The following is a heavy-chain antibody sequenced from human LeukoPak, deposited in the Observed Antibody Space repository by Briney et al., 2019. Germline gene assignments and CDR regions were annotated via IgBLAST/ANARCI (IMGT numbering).Heavy chain of an antibody. CDR3: ARPAYCGGDCFPYGAFDI. CDR2: ISSSGSTI. D-gene: IGHD2-21*02. J-gene: IGHJ3*02. Sequence: GGSLRLSCAASGFTFSSYEMNWVRQAPGKGLEWVSYISSSGSTIYYADSVKGRFTISRDNPKNSLYLQINSLRAEDTAVYYCARPAYCGGDCFPYGAFDIWGQGTMVTVSS. CDR1: GFTFSSYE. V-gene: IGHV3-48*03.